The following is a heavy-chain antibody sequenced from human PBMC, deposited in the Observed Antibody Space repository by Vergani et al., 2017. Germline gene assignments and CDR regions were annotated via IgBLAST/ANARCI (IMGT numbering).Heavy chain of an antibody. CDR1: GFTFSSYG. CDR2: IWYDGSNK. J-gene: IGHJ4*02. V-gene: IGHV3-33*01. Sequence: QVQLVESGGGVVQPGRSLRLSCAASGFTFSSYGMHWVRQAPGKGLEWVAVIWYDGSNKYYADSVKGRFTISRDNSKNTLYLQMNSLRAEDTAVYYCASARGITGTMGGNYWGQGTLVTVSS. CDR3: ASARGITGTMGGNY. D-gene: IGHD1-20*01.